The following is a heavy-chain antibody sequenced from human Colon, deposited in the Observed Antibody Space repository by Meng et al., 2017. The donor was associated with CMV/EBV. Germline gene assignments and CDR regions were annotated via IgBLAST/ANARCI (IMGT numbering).Heavy chain of an antibody. CDR1: GFTFTSSA. Sequence: SVKVSCKASGFTFTSSAVQWVRQARGQRLEWIGWIVVGSGNTNYAQKFQERVTITRDMSTSTAYMELSSLRSEDTAVYYCARDLVVVIPDDLWGQGTLVTVSS. D-gene: IGHD2-2*01. CDR3: ARDLVVVIPDDL. J-gene: IGHJ5*02. CDR2: IVVGSGNT. V-gene: IGHV1-58*01.